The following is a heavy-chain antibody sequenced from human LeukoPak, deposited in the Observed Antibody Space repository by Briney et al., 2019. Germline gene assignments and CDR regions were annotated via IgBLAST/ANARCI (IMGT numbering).Heavy chain of an antibody. V-gene: IGHV1-8*01. CDR3: ARAPTWSSTSYNYYYMDV. CDR1: GYTFTSYD. Sequence: ASVKVSCKASGYTFTSYDINRVRQATGQGLEWMGWMNPNSGNTGYAQKFQGRVTMTKNTSISTAYMELSSLRSEDTALYYCARAPTWSSTSYNYYYMDVWGKGTTVTISS. J-gene: IGHJ6*03. CDR2: MNPNSGNT. D-gene: IGHD3-3*01.